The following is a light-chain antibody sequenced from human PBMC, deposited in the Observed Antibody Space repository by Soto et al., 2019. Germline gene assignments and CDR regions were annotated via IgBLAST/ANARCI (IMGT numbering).Light chain of an antibody. CDR1: QSVGKY. CDR3: QQYGASPLT. V-gene: IGKV3-11*01. Sequence: EIVMTRSPATLSLSPGQRATLSCRASQSVGKYLVWYQQKPGQAPRIIIYDASNRATGIPARFSGSGSGTDCTITISSLQPEDGAVYYCQQYGASPLTFGGGTKVDIK. J-gene: IGKJ4*01. CDR2: DAS.